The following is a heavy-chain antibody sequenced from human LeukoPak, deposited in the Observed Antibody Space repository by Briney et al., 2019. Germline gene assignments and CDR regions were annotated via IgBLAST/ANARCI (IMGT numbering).Heavy chain of an antibody. V-gene: IGHV3-23*01. J-gene: IGHJ4*02. CDR2: ISGSGGNT. CDR1: GFTFSSYA. D-gene: IGHD6-19*01. Sequence: PGGSLRLSCAASGFTFSSYAMSWVRQAPGKGLEWVSTISGSGGNTYYADSVKGRFTISRDNSKNTLFLQMNSLRAEGTAVYYCAKDLKFQYSSGRDYWGQGTLVTVSS. CDR3: AKDLKFQYSSGRDY.